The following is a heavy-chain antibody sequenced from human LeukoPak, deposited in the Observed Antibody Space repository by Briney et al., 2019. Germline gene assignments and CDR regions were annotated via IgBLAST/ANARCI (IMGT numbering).Heavy chain of an antibody. CDR3: AKALWFGELSGVFDY. V-gene: IGHV3-9*01. D-gene: IGHD3-10*01. Sequence: QSGGSLRLSCAASGFTFDDYTMHWVRQAPGKGLEWVSGISWNSGSIGYADSVKGRFTISRDNAKNSLYLQMNSLRAEDTALYYCAKALWFGELSGVFDYWGQGTLVTVSS. CDR1: GFTFDDYT. CDR2: ISWNSGSI. J-gene: IGHJ4*02.